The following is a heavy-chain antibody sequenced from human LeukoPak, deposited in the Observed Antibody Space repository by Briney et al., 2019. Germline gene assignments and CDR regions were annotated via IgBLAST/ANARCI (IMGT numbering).Heavy chain of an antibody. CDR2: ISGSGGST. CDR3: AKDTTGYCSSTSCYAVDY. D-gene: IGHD2-2*01. V-gene: IGHV3-23*01. J-gene: IGHJ4*02. CDR1: GGTFSSYA. Sequence: SCKASGGTFSSYAMSWVRQAPGKGLKWVSAISGSGGSTYYADSVKGRFTISRDNSKNTLYLQMNSLRAEDTAVYYCAKDTTGYCSSTSCYAVDYWGQGTLVTVSS.